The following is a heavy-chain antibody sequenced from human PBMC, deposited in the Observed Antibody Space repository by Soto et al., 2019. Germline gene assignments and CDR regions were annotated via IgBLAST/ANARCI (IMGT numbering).Heavy chain of an antibody. Sequence: ASVKVSCKTSGYTFTNYAIHWVRQAPGQRLEWMGWISAGDGNTKYSQKFQGRVTITRDTSASTAYMELSSLRSEDAAVYYCARSGSGTSTSCYGGFDSWGQGTMVTLSS. V-gene: IGHV1-3*01. CDR2: ISAGDGNT. CDR3: ARSGSGTSTSCYGGFDS. J-gene: IGHJ3*02. D-gene: IGHD2-2*01. CDR1: GYTFTNYA.